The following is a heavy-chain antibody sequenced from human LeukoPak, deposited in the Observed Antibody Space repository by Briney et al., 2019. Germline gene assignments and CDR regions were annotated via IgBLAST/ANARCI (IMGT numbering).Heavy chain of an antibody. D-gene: IGHD6-13*01. V-gene: IGHV3-23*01. Sequence: GGSLRLSCAASGFMFKIHAMSWVRQAPGKGLEWVSGISGSGDSTYYADSVRGRFTISRDNSKNTLYLQMNSLRAEDAAVYYCAKDLIAASGDSFDSWGQGTLVTVSS. CDR3: AKDLIAASGDSFDS. CDR2: ISGSGDST. J-gene: IGHJ4*02. CDR1: GFMFKIHA.